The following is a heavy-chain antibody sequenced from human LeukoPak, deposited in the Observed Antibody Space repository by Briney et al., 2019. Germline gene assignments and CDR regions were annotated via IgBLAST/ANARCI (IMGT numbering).Heavy chain of an antibody. CDR1: GFTFSSYW. D-gene: IGHD4-17*01. V-gene: IGHV3-7*03. Sequence: PGGSLRLSCAASGFTFSSYWMSWVRQAPGKGLEWVANIRQDGSDKYYVDSVKGRFTISRDNAKNSLYLQMNSLRAEDTAVYYCAKDTTTVTIGGNDYWGQGTLVTVSS. CDR3: AKDTTTVTIGGNDY. J-gene: IGHJ4*02. CDR2: IRQDGSDK.